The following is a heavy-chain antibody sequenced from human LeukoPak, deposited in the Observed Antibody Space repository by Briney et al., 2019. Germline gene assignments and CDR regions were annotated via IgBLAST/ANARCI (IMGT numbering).Heavy chain of an antibody. CDR3: ARGNDYLEAFDI. CDR1: GFTFSSYA. Sequence: GGSLRLSCAASGFTFSSYAMSWVRQAPGKGLEWVSAISGSGGSTYYIDSVKGRFTISRHNSRSTLYLQMNSLRGEDTAVYYCARGNDYLEAFDIWGQGTMVTVSS. D-gene: IGHD5-12*01. V-gene: IGHV3-23*01. J-gene: IGHJ3*02. CDR2: ISGSGGST.